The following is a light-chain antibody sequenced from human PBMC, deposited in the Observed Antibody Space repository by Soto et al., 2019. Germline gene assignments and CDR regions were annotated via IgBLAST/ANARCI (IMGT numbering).Light chain of an antibody. Sequence: DIQMTQSPSTLSAYVGDRVTITCRAIQSISSWLAWYQQKPGKAPKLLIYDASSLESGVPSRFSGSGSGTEFTLTISSLQPDDFATYYCQQYNSYSPTWTFGQGTKVDI. CDR3: QQYNSYSPTWT. J-gene: IGKJ1*01. V-gene: IGKV1-5*01. CDR1: QSISSW. CDR2: DAS.